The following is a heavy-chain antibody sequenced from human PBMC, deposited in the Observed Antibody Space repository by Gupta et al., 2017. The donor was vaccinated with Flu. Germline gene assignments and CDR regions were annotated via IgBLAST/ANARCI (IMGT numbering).Heavy chain of an antibody. J-gene: IGHJ4*02. CDR1: GLSFSIYG. V-gene: IGHV3-23*01. CDR3: ANHYGGFHY. D-gene: IGHD4-17*01. Sequence: EVQLLESGGGLVQPGGSLRLSCAVSGLSFSIYGMSWVRQAPGKGLEWVSGIRGSGGGTNYADSLKGRFTISRGDSKDTLYLQMNSLRVEDTAVYYCANHYGGFHYWGRGTLVTVSS. CDR2: IRGSGGGT.